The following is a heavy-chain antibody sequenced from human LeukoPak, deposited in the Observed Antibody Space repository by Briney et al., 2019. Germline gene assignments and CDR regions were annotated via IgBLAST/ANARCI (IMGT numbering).Heavy chain of an antibody. CDR3: ARAGAVTAISDY. D-gene: IGHD2-21*02. Sequence: ASVKVSCKASGYMFTRYGISWVRHAPGQGLEWMGWMNPNSGNTGYAQKFQGRVTMTRNTSISTAYMELSSLRSEDTAVYYCARAGAVTAISDYWGQGTLVTVSS. J-gene: IGHJ4*02. V-gene: IGHV1-8*01. CDR2: MNPNSGNT. CDR1: GYMFTRYG.